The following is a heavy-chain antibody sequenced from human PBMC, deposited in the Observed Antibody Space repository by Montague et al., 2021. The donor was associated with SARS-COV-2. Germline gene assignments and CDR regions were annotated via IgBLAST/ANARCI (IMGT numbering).Heavy chain of an antibody. D-gene: IGHD4-17*01. CDR2: IYTSGST. CDR1: GSSVTSYY. CDR3: AGENTVTTLEGPYNIDS. Sequence: SETLSLTCIVSGSSVTSYYWSWIRQPPGKGLECIGYIYTSGSTNYNPSLKSRVTISVDTSKNQFSLKLSSVTAADTAVYYCAGENTVTTLEGPYNIDSWGQGTLVTVSA. V-gene: IGHV4-59*02. J-gene: IGHJ4*02.